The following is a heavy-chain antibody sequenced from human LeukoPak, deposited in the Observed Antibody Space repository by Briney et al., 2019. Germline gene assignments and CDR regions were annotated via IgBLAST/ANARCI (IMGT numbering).Heavy chain of an antibody. D-gene: IGHD3-22*01. CDR3: ASHDSIAYCGFFDY. Sequence: PSETLSLTCAVSGGSLISYNWSWIRRPPGKGLEWIGYISYRGSTYYNPSLKSRLTISVDTSNNQFSLRLSSVTAADTAVYYCASHDSIAYCGFFDYWGQGILVTVSS. CDR2: ISYRGST. CDR1: GGSLISYN. V-gene: IGHV4-59*06. J-gene: IGHJ4*02.